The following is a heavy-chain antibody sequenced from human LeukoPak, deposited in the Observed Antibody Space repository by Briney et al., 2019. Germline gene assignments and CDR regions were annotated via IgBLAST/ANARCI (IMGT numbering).Heavy chain of an antibody. CDR2: ISGSGGST. Sequence: GGSLRLSCAASGITFSSYAMSWVRQAPGKGLEWVSAISGSGGSTYYADSVKGRFTISRDNSKNTLYLQMNSLRAEDTAVYYCAKSEQWLVRSLNDYWGQGTLVTVSS. CDR3: AKSEQWLVRSLNDY. J-gene: IGHJ4*02. V-gene: IGHV3-23*01. D-gene: IGHD6-19*01. CDR1: GITFSSYA.